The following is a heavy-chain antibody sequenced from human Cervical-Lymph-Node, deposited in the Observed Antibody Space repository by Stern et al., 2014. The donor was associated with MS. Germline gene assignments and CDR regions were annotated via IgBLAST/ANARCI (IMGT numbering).Heavy chain of an antibody. CDR3: AKPTYDHYGMDV. Sequence: EVQLVESGGGLVQPGRSLRLSCAASGFTFDDYAMHWVRQAPGKGLEWVSGISWNSGRKGYADSVKGRFTISRDNAKNSLYLQMNSLRAEDTALYYCAKPTYDHYGMDVWGQGTTVTVSS. CDR1: GFTFDDYA. V-gene: IGHV3-9*01. CDR2: ISWNSGRK. D-gene: IGHD2-21*01. J-gene: IGHJ6*02.